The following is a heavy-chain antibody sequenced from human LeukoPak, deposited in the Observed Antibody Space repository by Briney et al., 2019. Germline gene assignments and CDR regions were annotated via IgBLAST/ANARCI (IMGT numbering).Heavy chain of an antibody. CDR1: GYSISSGYY. CDR3: ARLASVGDYFDY. V-gene: IGHV4-38-2*02. D-gene: IGHD1-26*01. Sequence: SETLSLTCTVSGYSISSGYYWGWIRQPPGKGLEWIGSIYHSGSTYYNPSLKSRVTISVDTSKNQFSLKLSSVTAADTAMYYCARLASVGDYFDYWGQGTLVTVSS. CDR2: IYHSGST. J-gene: IGHJ4*02.